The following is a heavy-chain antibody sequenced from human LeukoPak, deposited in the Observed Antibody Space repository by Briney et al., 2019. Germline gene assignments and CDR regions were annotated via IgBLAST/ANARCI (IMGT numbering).Heavy chain of an antibody. CDR2: IGSSDTTV. Sequence: PGRSLRLSCAASGFTFSSSEMNWVRQAPGKGLEWVSYIGSSDTTVHYADSVEGRFTISRDNAKNSLYLQMNSLRAEDTAIYYCARLTVTTKDAFDIWGQGTMVIVSS. J-gene: IGHJ3*02. V-gene: IGHV3-48*03. D-gene: IGHD4-17*01. CDR3: ARLTVTTKDAFDI. CDR1: GFTFSSSE.